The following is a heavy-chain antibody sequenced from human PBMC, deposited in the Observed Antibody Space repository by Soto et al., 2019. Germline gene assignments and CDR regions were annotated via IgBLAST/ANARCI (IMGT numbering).Heavy chain of an antibody. CDR1: GFTFSSYD. CDR3: ARAIAGTSVWYYYYGMDV. CDR2: IGTAGDT. J-gene: IGHJ6*02. D-gene: IGHD2-21*01. Sequence: GSLRLSCAASGFTFSSYDMHWVRQATGKGLEWVSAIGTAGDTYYPGSVKGRFTISRENAKNSLYLQMNSLRAGDTAVYYCARAIAGTSVWYYYYGMDVWGQGTTVTVSS. V-gene: IGHV3-13*01.